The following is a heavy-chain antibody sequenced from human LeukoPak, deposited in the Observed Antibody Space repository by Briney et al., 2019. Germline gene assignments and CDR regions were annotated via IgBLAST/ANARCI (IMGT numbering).Heavy chain of an antibody. D-gene: IGHD3-3*01. J-gene: IGHJ4*02. Sequence: GESLKISCKGSGYSFTSYWIGWVRQMPGKGLEWMGIIYPGDSDTRYSPSFQGQVTISADKSISTAYLQRSSLKSSDTAIYYCARRNYDFWSGFYPYDYWGQGTLVTVSS. V-gene: IGHV5-51*01. CDR2: IYPGDSDT. CDR1: GYSFTSYW. CDR3: ARRNYDFWSGFYPYDY.